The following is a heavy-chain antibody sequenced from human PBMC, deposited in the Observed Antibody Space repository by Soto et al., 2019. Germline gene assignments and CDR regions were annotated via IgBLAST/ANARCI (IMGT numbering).Heavy chain of an antibody. J-gene: IGHJ2*01. Sequence: GASVKVSCKASGYTFTSYGISWVRQAPGQGLEWMGWISAYNGNTNYAQKLQGRVTMTTDTSTSTAYMELRSLRSDDTAVYYCARWGRIAVADNKPVPGYFDLWGRGTLVTVSS. CDR1: GYTFTSYG. CDR2: ISAYNGNT. CDR3: ARWGRIAVADNKPVPGYFDL. D-gene: IGHD6-19*01. V-gene: IGHV1-18*01.